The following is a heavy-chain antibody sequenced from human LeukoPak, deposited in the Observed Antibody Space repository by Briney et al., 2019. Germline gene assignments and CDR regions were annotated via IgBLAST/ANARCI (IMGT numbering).Heavy chain of an antibody. CDR2: ISSSSSYT. J-gene: IGHJ4*02. V-gene: IGHV3-11*05. CDR1: GFTFSDYY. D-gene: IGHD3-10*01. CDR3: AKDLSTYYYGSDGFDY. Sequence: GGSLRLSCAASGFTFSDYYMSWIRQAPGKGLEWVSYISSSSSYTNYADSVKGRFTISRDNAKNSLYLQMNSLRAEDTAVYYCAKDLSTYYYGSDGFDYWGQGTLVTVSS.